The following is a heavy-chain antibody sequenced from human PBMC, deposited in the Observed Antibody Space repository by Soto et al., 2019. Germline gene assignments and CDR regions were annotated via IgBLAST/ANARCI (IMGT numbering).Heavy chain of an antibody. CDR3: ARVNPGYSYVNY. J-gene: IGHJ4*02. D-gene: IGHD5-18*01. CDR1: GFTFSSYW. CDR2: INSDGSTT. Sequence: EVQLVESGGGLVQPGGSLRLSCAASGFTFSSYWMLWVRQAPGKGLVWVSRINSDGSTTSYADSVKGRFTISRDNAKNTLYLQMNSLRAEDTAVYYCARVNPGYSYVNYWGQGNLVTVSS. V-gene: IGHV3-74*01.